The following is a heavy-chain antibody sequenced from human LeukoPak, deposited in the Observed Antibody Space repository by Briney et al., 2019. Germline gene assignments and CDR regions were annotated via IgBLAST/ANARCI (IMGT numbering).Heavy chain of an antibody. J-gene: IGHJ4*02. CDR2: IRYDGSNK. CDR3: ARDSGYYGSGSYYWLDY. V-gene: IGHV3-30*02. Sequence: PGGSLRLSCAASGFTFSSYGMHWVRQAPGKGLEWVAFIRYDGSNKYYADSVKGRFTISRDNAKNSLYLQMNSLRAEDTAVYYCARDSGYYGSGSYYWLDYWGQGILVTVSS. D-gene: IGHD3-10*01. CDR1: GFTFSSYG.